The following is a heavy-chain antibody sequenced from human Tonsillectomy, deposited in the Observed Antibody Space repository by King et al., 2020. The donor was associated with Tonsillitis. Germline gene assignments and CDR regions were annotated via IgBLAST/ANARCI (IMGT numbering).Heavy chain of an antibody. CDR2: FYYRGST. CDR1: GGSISGSSYY. D-gene: IGHD3-10*01. V-gene: IGHV4-39*07. J-gene: IGHJ4*02. CDR3: AGVVIFVATYYFDY. Sequence: QLQESGPGLVKPSETLSLTCSVSGGSISGSSYYWGWIRQPPGKGLEWIGCFYYRGSTYYNASLKSRVTKSVDTSRNQFSLKLTSVTAADTAVYYCAGVVIFVATYYFDYWGQGTLVTVSS.